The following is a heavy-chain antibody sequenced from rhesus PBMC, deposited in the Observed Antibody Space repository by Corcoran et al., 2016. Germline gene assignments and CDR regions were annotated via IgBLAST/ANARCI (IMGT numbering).Heavy chain of an antibody. Sequence: QVQLQESGPGVVKPSETLSLTCAVSGGPISSGYYYWSWIRQPPGKGLEWIGGIYSNSESTNYNPSLKSRVTISKDTSKNQFSLKLSSVTATDTAVYYCARDLRSPFDYWGQGVLVTVSS. CDR2: IYSNSEST. CDR3: ARDLRSPFDY. V-gene: IGHV4S12*01. CDR1: GGPISSGYYY. D-gene: IGHD6-19*01. J-gene: IGHJ4*01.